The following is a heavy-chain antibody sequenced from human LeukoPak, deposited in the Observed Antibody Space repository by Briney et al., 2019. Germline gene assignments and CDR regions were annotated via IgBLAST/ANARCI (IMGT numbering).Heavy chain of an antibody. V-gene: IGHV5-10-1*01. CDR2: IDPSVSYT. CDR3: ARHGYDILTGYYKNYYFDY. CDR1: GYSFTSYW. J-gene: IGHJ4*02. Sequence: GESLRISCKGSGYSFTSYWISWVRQMPGKGLEWMGRIDPSVSYTNYSPSFQGHVTISADKSISTAYLQWSSLKASDTAMYYCARHGYDILTGYYKNYYFDYWGQGTLVTVSS. D-gene: IGHD3-9*01.